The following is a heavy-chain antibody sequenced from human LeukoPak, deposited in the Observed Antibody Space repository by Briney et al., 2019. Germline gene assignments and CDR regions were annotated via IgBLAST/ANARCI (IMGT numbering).Heavy chain of an antibody. J-gene: IGHJ5*02. V-gene: IGHV4-59*01. CDR3: ARFVGATLTNWFDP. CDR1: GGSISSYY. CDR2: IYYSGST. Sequence: SETQSLTCTDSGGSISSYYWSWIRQPPGKGLEWIGYIYYSGSTNYNPSLKSRVTISVDTSKNQFSLKLSSVTAADTAVYYCARFVGATLTNWFDPWGQGTLVTVSS. D-gene: IGHD1-26*01.